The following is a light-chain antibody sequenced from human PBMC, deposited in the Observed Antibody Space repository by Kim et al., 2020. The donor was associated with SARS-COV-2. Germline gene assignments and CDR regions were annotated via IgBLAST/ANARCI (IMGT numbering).Light chain of an antibody. V-gene: IGLV3-19*01. CDR2: GKN. CDR1: SLRSYY. CDR3: NSRDSNDNVV. Sequence: SSELTQDPAVSVALGQTVRITCQGDSLRSYYATWYQQKPGQAPILVIYGKNNRPSGIPDRFSCSSSGNTASLTITGAQAEDEADYYCNSRDSNDNVVFGGGTSLTVL. J-gene: IGLJ2*01.